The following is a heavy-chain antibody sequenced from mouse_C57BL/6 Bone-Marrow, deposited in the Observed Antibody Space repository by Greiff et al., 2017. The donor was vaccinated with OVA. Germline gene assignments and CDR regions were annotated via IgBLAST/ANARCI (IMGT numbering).Heavy chain of an antibody. Sequence: VQLKQPGAELVKPGASVKLSCKASGYTFTSYWMHWVKQRPGQGLEWIGMIHPNSGSTNYNEKFKSKATLTVDKSSSTAYMQLSSLTSEDSAVYYCARYYYGSRWYFDVWGTGTTVTVSS. J-gene: IGHJ1*03. CDR2: IHPNSGST. CDR1: GYTFTSYW. CDR3: ARYYYGSRWYFDV. V-gene: IGHV1-64*01. D-gene: IGHD1-1*01.